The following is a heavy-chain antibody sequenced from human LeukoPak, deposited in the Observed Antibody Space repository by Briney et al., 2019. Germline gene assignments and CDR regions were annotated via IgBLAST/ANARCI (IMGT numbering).Heavy chain of an antibody. CDR1: GYTFTSYG. D-gene: IGHD2-15*01. CDR3: ARDPLSDLSGPYFDY. J-gene: IGHJ4*02. Sequence: ASVKVSCKASGYTFTSYGISWVRQAPGQGLEWMGIINPSGGSTSYAQKFQGRVTMTRDTSTSTVYMELSSLRSEDTAVYYCARDPLSDLSGPYFDYWGQGTLVTVSS. CDR2: INPSGGST. V-gene: IGHV1-46*01.